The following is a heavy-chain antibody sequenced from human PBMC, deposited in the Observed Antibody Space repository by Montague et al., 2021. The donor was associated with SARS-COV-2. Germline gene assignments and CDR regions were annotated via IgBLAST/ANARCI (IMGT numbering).Heavy chain of an antibody. D-gene: IGHD3-10*01. Sequence: SETLSLTCGVYGGSFNFYYWSWIRQPPGKGLEWIGEINHRGSTNNNPSLKTRVTISIDTSKNQFSLKLSSVTAADTAVYYCAKGQEVYVINGDLNSWGQGTLVTVSS. J-gene: IGHJ4*02. V-gene: IGHV4-34*01. CDR2: INHRGST. CDR3: AKGQEVYVINGDLNS. CDR1: GGSFNFYY.